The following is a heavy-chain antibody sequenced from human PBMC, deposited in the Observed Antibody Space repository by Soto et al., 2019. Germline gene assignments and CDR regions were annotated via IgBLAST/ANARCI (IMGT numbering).Heavy chain of an antibody. CDR1: GGTMRSYY. CDR2: IYYSGST. D-gene: IGHD6-19*01. V-gene: IGHV4-59*01. CDR3: ARSSYAKIAVAGFGP. Sequence: TLPLTCRVLGGTMRSYYCSWIRQPPGKGLEWIGYIYYSGSTNYNPSLMSRVTISVDTSKNQFSLKLSSVTAADTAVYYCARSSYAKIAVAGFGPWGKGTLVTVSP. J-gene: IGHJ5*02.